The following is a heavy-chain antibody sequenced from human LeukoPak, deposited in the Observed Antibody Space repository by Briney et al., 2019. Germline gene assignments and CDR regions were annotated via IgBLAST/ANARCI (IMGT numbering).Heavy chain of an antibody. CDR1: GGSISSYY. D-gene: IGHD4-17*01. CDR2: IYTSGST. Sequence: SETLSLTCTVSGGSISSYYWSRIRQPAGKGLEWIGRIYTSGSTNYNPSLKSRVTISVDTSKNQFSLKLSSVTAADTAVYYCARDGGDYDTGNWFDPWGQGTLVTVSS. CDR3: ARDGGDYDTGNWFDP. J-gene: IGHJ5*02. V-gene: IGHV4-4*07.